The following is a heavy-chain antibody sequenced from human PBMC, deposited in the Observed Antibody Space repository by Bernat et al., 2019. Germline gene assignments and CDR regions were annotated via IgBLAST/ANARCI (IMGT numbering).Heavy chain of an antibody. CDR2: IYYSGNT. V-gene: IGHV4-31*03. CDR1: GDSISSTGYY. J-gene: IGHJ4*02. D-gene: IGHD3-3*01. Sequence: QVQLQESGPGLVKPSQTLSLTCTVSGDSISSTGYYWTWNRQHPEKGLEWIGYIYYSGNTYYKPSLKSRVTMSVDTSKNQFSLKLTSVTAADTAVYYCAREVSIFGVVDYWGQGTLVTVSS. CDR3: AREVSIFGVVDY.